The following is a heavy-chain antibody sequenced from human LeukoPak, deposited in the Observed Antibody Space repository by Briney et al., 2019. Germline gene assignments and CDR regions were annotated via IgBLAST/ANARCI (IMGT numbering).Heavy chain of an antibody. V-gene: IGHV1-3*01. CDR3: ARGHHYYDSSGPGGDYYYGMDV. J-gene: IGHJ6*02. CDR2: INAGNGNT. CDR1: GYTFTNYA. Sequence: ASVKVSCKASGYTFTNYAMHWVRQAPGQRLEWMGWINAGNGNTKYSQKFQGRVTITRDTSANTAYMELSGLRSEDTAVYYCARGHHYYDSSGPGGDYYYGMDVWGQGTTVTVSS. D-gene: IGHD3-22*01.